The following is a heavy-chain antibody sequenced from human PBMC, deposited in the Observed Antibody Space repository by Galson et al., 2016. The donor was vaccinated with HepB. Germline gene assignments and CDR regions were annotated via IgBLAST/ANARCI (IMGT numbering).Heavy chain of an antibody. CDR1: GFTFSSYS. D-gene: IGHD3/OR15-3a*01. Sequence: SLRLSCAASGFTFSSYSMNWVRQAPGKGLEWVSSISGSSSYIYYADSVKGRFTISRDNAKNSLSLQMNSLRAEDTAVYYCARDSRYVDWGAQYYFDYWGQGTLVTVSS. CDR2: ISGSSSYI. J-gene: IGHJ4*02. V-gene: IGHV3-21*01. CDR3: ARDSRYVDWGAQYYFDY.